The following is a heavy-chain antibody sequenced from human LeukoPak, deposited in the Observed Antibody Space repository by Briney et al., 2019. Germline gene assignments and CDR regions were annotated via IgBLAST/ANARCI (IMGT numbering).Heavy chain of an antibody. D-gene: IGHD3-16*02. Sequence: GGSLRLSCAASGFTFSSYSMNWVRQAPGKGLEWVSSISSSSSHIYYADSVKGRFTISRDNAKNSLYLQMNSLRAEDTAVYYCARDDDYVWGSYRLPDYWGQGTLVTVSS. CDR1: GFTFSSYS. CDR2: ISSSSSHI. J-gene: IGHJ4*02. CDR3: ARDDDYVWGSYRLPDY. V-gene: IGHV3-21*01.